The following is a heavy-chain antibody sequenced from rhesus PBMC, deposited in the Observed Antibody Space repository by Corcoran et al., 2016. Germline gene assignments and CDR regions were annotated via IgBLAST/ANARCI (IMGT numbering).Heavy chain of an antibody. D-gene: IGHD5-30*01. J-gene: IGHJ4*01. V-gene: IGHV4-165*02. Sequence: VQLQESGPGLVKPSETLSLTCDVSGGSIRGFYWNWIRQPPGKGLEWIGYIGGTTGNTYNNPAIKRQVTMSTDTAKNQSSRKLNSLTAADTAVYYCARSDAVGTAIDCWGQGVLVTVSS. CDR2: IGGTTGNT. CDR3: ARSDAVGTAIDC. CDR1: GGSIRGFY.